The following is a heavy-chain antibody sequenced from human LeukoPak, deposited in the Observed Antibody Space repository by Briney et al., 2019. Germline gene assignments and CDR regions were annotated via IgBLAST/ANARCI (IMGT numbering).Heavy chain of an antibody. CDR3: ARDMVRGVRNDAFDI. D-gene: IGHD3-10*01. V-gene: IGHV7-4-1*02. CDR1: GYTFTSYA. J-gene: IGHJ3*02. Sequence: ASVKVSCKASGYTFTSYAMNWVRQAPGQGLEWMGWINTNTGNPTYAQGFTGRFVFSLDTSVSTAYLQISSLKAEDTAVYYCARDMVRGVRNDAFDIWGQGTMVTVSS. CDR2: INTNTGNP.